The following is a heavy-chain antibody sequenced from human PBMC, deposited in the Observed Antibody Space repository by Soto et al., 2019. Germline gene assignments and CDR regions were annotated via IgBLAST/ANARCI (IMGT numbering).Heavy chain of an antibody. CDR3: ARAQFYSGSGNYNNLMFDA. D-gene: IGHD3-10*01. J-gene: IGHJ5*02. V-gene: IGHV4-30-2*01. Sequence: SETLSLTCAVSGGSIGGVGYSWSWIRQPPGGGLEWIGYMYHSGTFLKSPSLKTRLTMSLDMSKNQFSLTLNSMTAADTAVYYCARAQFYSGSGNYNNLMFDAWGQGIKVTVSS. CDR2: MYHSGTF. CDR1: GGSIGGVGYS.